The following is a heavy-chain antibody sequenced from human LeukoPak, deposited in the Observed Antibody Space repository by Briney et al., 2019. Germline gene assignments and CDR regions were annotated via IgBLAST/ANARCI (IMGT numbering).Heavy chain of an antibody. V-gene: IGHV3-23*01. D-gene: IGHD2-21*01. CDR2: ISGSGGST. Sequence: GGSLRLSCAASGFTVDSNYLSWVRQAPGKGLEWVSTISGSGGSTYYADSVKGRFTISRDNSKNTVYLQMKSLRVEATAVYYCAKGLSAAGDYYFDYWGQGALVTVSP. CDR1: GFTVDSNY. J-gene: IGHJ4*02. CDR3: AKGLSAAGDYYFDY.